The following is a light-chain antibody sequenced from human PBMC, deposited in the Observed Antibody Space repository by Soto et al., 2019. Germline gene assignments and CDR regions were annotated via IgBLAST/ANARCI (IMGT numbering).Light chain of an antibody. CDR1: QSVTSSY. J-gene: IGKJ2*01. CDR3: QQYGSTPPT. CDR2: GVS. Sequence: EIVLTQSPGTLSLSPGERATLSCRASQSVTSSYLAWYQQKPGQAPRLLIYGVSNRATGIPDRFSGSGSGKDFSLTISRLEPEDFAVYICQQYGSTPPTFGQGPSWRSN. V-gene: IGKV3-20*01.